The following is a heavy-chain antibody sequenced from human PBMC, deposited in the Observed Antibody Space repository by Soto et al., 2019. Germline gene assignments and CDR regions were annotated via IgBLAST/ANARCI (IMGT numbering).Heavy chain of an antibody. CDR2: ISAYNGNT. V-gene: IGHV1-18*01. D-gene: IGHD3-3*01. CDR1: GYTFTSYG. J-gene: IGHJ4*02. CDR3: ARENNAGQYYDFWSGWDPPLDY. Sequence: GASVKVSCKASGYTFTSYGISWVRQAPGQGLEWMGWISAYNGNTNYAQKLQGRVTMTTDTSTSTAYMELRSLRSDDTAVYYCARENNAGQYYDFWSGWDPPLDYWGQGTLVTVSS.